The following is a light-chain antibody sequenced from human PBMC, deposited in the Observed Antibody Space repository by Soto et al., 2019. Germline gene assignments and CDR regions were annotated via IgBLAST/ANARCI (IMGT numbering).Light chain of an antibody. CDR2: GAS. CDR1: QSVSSSY. J-gene: IGKJ3*01. CDR3: QQTHSLPLS. V-gene: IGKV3-20*01. Sequence: EIVLTQSPGTLSLSPGERATLSCRASQSVSSSYLAWYQQKPGQAPRLLIYGASSRATGIPDRFSGRGSGTDFTLTISRLEPEDFATYYCQQTHSLPLSFGPGPKVDIK.